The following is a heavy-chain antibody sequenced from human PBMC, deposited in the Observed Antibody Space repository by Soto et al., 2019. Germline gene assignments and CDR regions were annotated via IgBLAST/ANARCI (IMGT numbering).Heavy chain of an antibody. D-gene: IGHD6-13*01. CDR3: AKDEPFRENQQLVRGRGGYYYYYYGMDA. V-gene: IGHV3-30*18. CDR1: GFTFSSYG. Sequence: GGSLRLSCAASGFTFSSYGMHWVRQAPGKGLEWVAVISYDGSNKYYADSVKGRFTISRDNSKNTLYLQMNSLRAEDTAVYYCAKDEPFRENQQLVRGRGGYYYYYYGMDAWGQGATVTVSS. CDR2: ISYDGSNK. J-gene: IGHJ6*02.